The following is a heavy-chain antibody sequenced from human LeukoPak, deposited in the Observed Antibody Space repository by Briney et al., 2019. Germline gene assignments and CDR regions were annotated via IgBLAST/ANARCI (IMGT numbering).Heavy chain of an antibody. Sequence: GGSRTLACAASGFTFSDYYMSWIRQAPGKGLEWVSYISSSSSYTNYADSVKGRFTISRDNAKNSLYLQMNSLRAEDTAVYYCARDYCSGGSCYSDYWGQGTLVTVSS. J-gene: IGHJ4*02. D-gene: IGHD2-15*01. CDR3: ARDYCSGGSCYSDY. CDR2: ISSSSSYT. V-gene: IGHV3-11*06. CDR1: GFTFSDYY.